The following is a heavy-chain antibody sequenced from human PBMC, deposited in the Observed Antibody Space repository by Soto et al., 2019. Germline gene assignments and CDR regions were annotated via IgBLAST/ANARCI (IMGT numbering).Heavy chain of an antibody. CDR2: IYYSGST. J-gene: IGHJ4*02. CDR1: GGSISSSSYY. CDR3: ARAAGTRLLAYYFDY. Sequence: QLQLQESGPGLVKPSETLSLTCTVSGGSISSSSYYWGWIRQPPGKGLEWIGSIYYSGSTYYNPSLKSRVTRSVDTSKNQFSLKLSSVTAADTAVYYCARAAGTRLLAYYFDYWGQGTLVTVSS. D-gene: IGHD6-13*01. V-gene: IGHV4-39*01.